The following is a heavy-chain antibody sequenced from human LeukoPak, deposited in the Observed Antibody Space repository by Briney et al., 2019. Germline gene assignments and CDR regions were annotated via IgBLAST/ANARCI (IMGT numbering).Heavy chain of an antibody. J-gene: IGHJ4*02. CDR2: IGYDGSNK. D-gene: IGHD5-12*01. Sequence: PGGSLRLSCAASGFTFSSYGMHWVRQAPGKGLEWVAFIGYDGSNKYYADSVKGRFTISRDNSKNTLYLQMNSLRAEDTAVYYCARDSRGYSGFEPLDYWGQGTLVTVSS. CDR3: ARDSRGYSGFEPLDY. CDR1: GFTFSSYG. V-gene: IGHV3-30*02.